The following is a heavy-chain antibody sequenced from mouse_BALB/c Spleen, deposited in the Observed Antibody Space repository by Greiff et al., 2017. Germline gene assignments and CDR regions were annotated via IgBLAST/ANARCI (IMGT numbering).Heavy chain of an antibody. V-gene: IGHV5-6-5*01. CDR3: AKCSTATGFDY. Sequence: EVKLMESGGGLVKPGGSLKLSCAASGFTFSSYAMSWVRQTPEKRLEWVASISSGGSTYYPDSVKGRFTISRDNARNILYLQMSSLRSEDTAMYYCAKCSTATGFDYWGQGTTLTVSS. CDR2: ISSGGST. D-gene: IGHD1-2*01. J-gene: IGHJ2*01. CDR1: GFTFSSYA.